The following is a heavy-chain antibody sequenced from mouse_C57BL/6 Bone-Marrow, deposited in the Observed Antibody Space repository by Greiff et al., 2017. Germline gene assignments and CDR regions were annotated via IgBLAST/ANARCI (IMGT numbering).Heavy chain of an antibody. CDR1: GYTFTSYW. CDR3: ARCLTTVVATPFAY. CDR2: INPSNGGT. Sequence: QVQLQQSGTELVKPGASVKLSCKASGYTFTSYWMHWVKQRPGQGLEWIGNINPSNGGTNYNEKFKSKATLTVDKSSSTAYMQLSSLTSEDSAVYYCARCLTTVVATPFAYWGQGTLVTVSA. V-gene: IGHV1-53*01. D-gene: IGHD1-1*01. J-gene: IGHJ3*01.